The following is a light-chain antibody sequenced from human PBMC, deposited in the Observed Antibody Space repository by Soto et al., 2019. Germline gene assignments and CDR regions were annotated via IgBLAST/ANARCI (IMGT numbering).Light chain of an antibody. CDR3: QRYGSLPYT. CDR1: QSVSSTY. V-gene: IGKV3-20*01. J-gene: IGKJ2*01. Sequence: EIVLTQSPGTLSLSPEEGATLSCRASQSVSSTYLAWYQQKPGQAPRLLIYDASSRATGIPDRFSGSGSGTDFTLTISRLEPEDFAVYYCQRYGSLPYTFGQGTKLEIK. CDR2: DAS.